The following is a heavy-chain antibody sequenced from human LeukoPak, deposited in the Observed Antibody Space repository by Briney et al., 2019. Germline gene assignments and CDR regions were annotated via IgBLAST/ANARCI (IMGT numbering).Heavy chain of an antibody. CDR2: ISYHGSNK. D-gene: IGHD3-22*01. V-gene: IGHV3-30*03. CDR3: ARDTVGYDSSGYYYVLFDY. J-gene: IGHJ4*02. Sequence: GGSLRLSCAASGFTFRSYAMHWVRQAPGKGLEWVAVISYHGSNKDYADSVKGRFTISRDNAKNSLYLQMNSLRAEDTAVYYCARDTVGYDSSGYYYVLFDYWGQGTLVTVSS. CDR1: GFTFRSYA.